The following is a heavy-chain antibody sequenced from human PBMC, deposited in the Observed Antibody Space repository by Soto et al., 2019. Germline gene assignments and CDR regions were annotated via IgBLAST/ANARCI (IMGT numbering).Heavy chain of an antibody. CDR3: GSLGEYSHSLAP. J-gene: IGHJ5*02. CDR2: IYYGGST. D-gene: IGHD2-21*01. V-gene: IGHV4-59*08. Sequence: PSETLSLTCSVSGGSISPYYWSWIRQPPGKGLEWVGYIYYGGSTSYNPSLKSRVTISLETSKSQISLRLNSVTAADTAVYYCGSLGEYSHSLAPWAPGTLVTVSS. CDR1: GGSISPYY.